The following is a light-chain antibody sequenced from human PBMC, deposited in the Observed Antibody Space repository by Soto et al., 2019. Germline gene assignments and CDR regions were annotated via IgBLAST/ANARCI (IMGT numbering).Light chain of an antibody. J-gene: IGLJ3*02. CDR1: SSDVGSYNL. Sequence: SALTPPASVSGSPGQSITISCTGTSSDVGSYNLVSWYQQHPGKAPKLMIYEVSKRPSGVSNRFSGSKSGNTASLTISGLQAEDEADYYCCSYAGSSTWVFGGGTKVTVL. V-gene: IGLV2-23*02. CDR2: EVS. CDR3: CSYAGSSTWV.